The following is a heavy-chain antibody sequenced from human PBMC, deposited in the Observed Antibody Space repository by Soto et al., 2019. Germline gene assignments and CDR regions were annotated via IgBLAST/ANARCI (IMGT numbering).Heavy chain of an antibody. Sequence: PGGSLRLSCAASGFTFRNFSMTWVRQAPWKGLEWVSGISGSGRMTYYAHSVKGHFTISRDNSKNTLYLQMNSLRAEDTAVYYCAKEAEESVHEQIPGDCWGQRTVVAFSS. CDR2: ISGSGRMT. V-gene: IGHV3-23*01. CDR1: GFTFRNFS. J-gene: IGHJ4*02. CDR3: AKEAEESVHEQIPGDC. D-gene: IGHD2-2*02.